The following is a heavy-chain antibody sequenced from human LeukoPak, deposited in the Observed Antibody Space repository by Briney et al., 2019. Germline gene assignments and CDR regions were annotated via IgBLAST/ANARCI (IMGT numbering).Heavy chain of an antibody. Sequence: SVHVSCKASGGTFSRFAVSWVRQAPGQGLEWMGGIIPLFDTTNYAQKFQGRVTISADKSTSTIYMEMSSLRSEDTAVYYCASGVAVAGTYYYYGMDVWGKGTTVTVSS. CDR2: IIPLFDTT. J-gene: IGHJ6*04. CDR1: GGTFSRFA. V-gene: IGHV1-69*06. CDR3: ASGVAVAGTYYYYGMDV. D-gene: IGHD6-19*01.